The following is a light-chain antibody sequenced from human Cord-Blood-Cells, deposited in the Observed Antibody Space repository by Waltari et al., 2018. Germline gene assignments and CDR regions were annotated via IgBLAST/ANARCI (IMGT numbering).Light chain of an antibody. Sequence: QSALTQPASVAGSPGQSIPISCTATGSDVGGYNYVSWYQQHPVKPPKLMNDDVSNRPSGVSNRFSGSKSGNTASLTISGLQAEDEADYYCSSYTSSSTWVFGGGTKLTVL. CDR1: GSDVGGYNY. CDR2: DVS. J-gene: IGLJ3*02. V-gene: IGLV2-14*01. CDR3: SSYTSSSTWV.